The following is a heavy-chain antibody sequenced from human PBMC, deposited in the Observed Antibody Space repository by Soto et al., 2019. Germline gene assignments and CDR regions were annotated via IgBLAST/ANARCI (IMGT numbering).Heavy chain of an antibody. CDR3: AKGDSGGFPRYFDY. Sequence: GGSLRLSCAASGFTFSDYAMSWVRQAPGKGLEWVSAIGGGGGYTYNADSVKGRFTISRDNSKNTVSLQLNSLKVEDTAVYFRAKGDSGGFPRYFDYRGQGTLVTVSS. CDR2: IGGGGGYT. J-gene: IGHJ4*02. V-gene: IGHV3-23*01. CDR1: GFTFSDYA. D-gene: IGHD3-22*01.